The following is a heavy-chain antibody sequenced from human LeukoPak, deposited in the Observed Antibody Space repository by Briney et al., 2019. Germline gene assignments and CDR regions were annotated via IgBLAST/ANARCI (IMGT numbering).Heavy chain of an antibody. CDR2: IHYSGST. V-gene: IGHV4-59*08. J-gene: IGHJ4*02. CDR3: ARYGARNYYPYDS. CDR1: GGSISGYF. Sequence: SETLSLICTVSGGSISGYFWSWIRQPPGKGLEWIGFIHYSGSTNYNPSLKSRVTISLDTSKDQFSLKLSSVTAADTAVYYCARYGARNYYPYDSWGQGTLVTVSS. D-gene: IGHD3-10*01.